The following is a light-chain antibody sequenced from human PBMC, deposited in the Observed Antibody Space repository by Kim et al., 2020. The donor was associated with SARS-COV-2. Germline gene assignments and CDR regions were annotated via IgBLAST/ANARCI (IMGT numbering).Light chain of an antibody. Sequence: SASVGDRVTITCRSSQSISSYLNWYKQKPGKAPELLICGTSSLQSGVPSRFSGSGSETEFTLTINSLQPEDLATYYCQQSYSTLYSFGQGTKLEI. J-gene: IGKJ2*03. V-gene: IGKV1-39*01. CDR2: GTS. CDR3: QQSYSTLYS. CDR1: QSISSY.